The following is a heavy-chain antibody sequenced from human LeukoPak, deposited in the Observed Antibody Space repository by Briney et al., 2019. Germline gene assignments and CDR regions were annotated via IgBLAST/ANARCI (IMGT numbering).Heavy chain of an antibody. D-gene: IGHD6-13*01. CDR3: AALAAAGSDAFDI. J-gene: IGHJ3*02. Sequence: ARSLTLSCAASGFIFDDYAMHWLRQPPGKGLEWVSTITWDSGTIAYTDSVKVRFTISRDNAKNSLYLQMNSLRTEDMALYYCAALAAAGSDAFDIWGQGTMVTVSS. CDR2: ITWDSGTI. CDR1: GFIFDDYA. V-gene: IGHV3-9*03.